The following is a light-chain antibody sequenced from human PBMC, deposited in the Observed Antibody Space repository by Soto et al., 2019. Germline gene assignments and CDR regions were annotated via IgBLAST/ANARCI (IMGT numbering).Light chain of an antibody. J-gene: IGLJ1*01. Sequence: QSVLTQPPSVSGAPGQRVTISCAGSSSNLGAGYDVQWYRQFPGTAPKLLIYANSVRPSGVPDRFSGSKSGTSASLAITGLQAEDEADYYCQSYDSSLIVATVFATGPKANVL. CDR3: QSYDSSLIVATV. CDR2: ANS. CDR1: SSNLGAGYD. V-gene: IGLV1-40*01.